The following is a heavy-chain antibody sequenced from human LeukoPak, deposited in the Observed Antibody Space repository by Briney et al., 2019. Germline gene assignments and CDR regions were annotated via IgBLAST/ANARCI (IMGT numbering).Heavy chain of an antibody. Sequence: KSSETLSLTCTVSGGSISSGDYYWSWIRQPPGKGLEWIGYIYYSGSTYYNPSLKSRVTISVDTPKNQFSLKLSSVTAADTAVYYCAREGDDYSNSLVPYGMDVWGQGTTVTVSS. D-gene: IGHD4-11*01. CDR3: AREGDDYSNSLVPYGMDV. CDR1: GGSISSGDYY. CDR2: IYYSGST. J-gene: IGHJ6*02. V-gene: IGHV4-30-4*01.